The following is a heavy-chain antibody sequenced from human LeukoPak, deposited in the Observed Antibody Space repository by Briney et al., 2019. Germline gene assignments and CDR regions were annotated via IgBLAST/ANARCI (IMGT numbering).Heavy chain of an antibody. D-gene: IGHD2-21*02. CDR1: GGSFSGYY. J-gene: IGHJ4*02. CDR3: ARGGRGQTYCGGDCYTP. Sequence: SETLSLTCAVYGGSFSGYYWSWIRQPPGKGLEWIGYIYYSGSTNYNPSLKSRVTISVDTSKNQFSLKLSSVTAADTAVYYCARGGRGQTYCGGDCYTPWGQGTLVTVSS. V-gene: IGHV4-59*01. CDR2: IYYSGST.